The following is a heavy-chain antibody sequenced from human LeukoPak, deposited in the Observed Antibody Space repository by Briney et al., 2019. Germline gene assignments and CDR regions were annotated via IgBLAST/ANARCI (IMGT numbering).Heavy chain of an antibody. Sequence: SETLSLTCAVSCGSISSGGYSWSWIRQPPGKGLDWIVYIYHSGSTYYNPSLKSRVTISVDRSKNQFSLKLSSVTAADTAVYYCAAGLEYYDSSGYYYPAYWGQGTLVTVSS. D-gene: IGHD3-22*01. V-gene: IGHV4-30-2*02. CDR3: AAGLEYYDSSGYYYPAY. CDR2: IYHSGST. J-gene: IGHJ4*02. CDR1: CGSISSGGYS.